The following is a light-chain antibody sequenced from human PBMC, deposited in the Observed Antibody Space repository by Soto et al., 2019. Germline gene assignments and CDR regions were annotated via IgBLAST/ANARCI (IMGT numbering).Light chain of an antibody. V-gene: IGKV3-20*01. J-gene: IGKJ1*01. CDR3: QQYGSSPRT. CDR2: GAS. Sequence: EIVLTQSPGTLSLSPGERATLSCRASQSVSSNSLAWYQQKPGQAPRLLIYGASSRATGIPDGFSGSGSGTDFTLTISRLEPEDFAVYYCQQYGSSPRTFGQGTKVEI. CDR1: QSVSSNS.